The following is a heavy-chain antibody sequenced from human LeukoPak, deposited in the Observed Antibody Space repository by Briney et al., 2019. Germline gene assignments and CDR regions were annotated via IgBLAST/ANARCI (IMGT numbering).Heavy chain of an antibody. CDR1: GGSFSGYY. CDR2: INHSGST. CDR3: ARAVEPYYFDY. D-gene: IGHD1-14*01. V-gene: IGHV4-34*01. J-gene: IGHJ4*02. Sequence: SETLSLTCAVYGGSFSGYYWSWIRQPPGKGLEWIGEINHSGSTNYNPSLKSRVNISVDTCKNQFSLKMSSVTAADTAVYYCARAVEPYYFDYWGQGTLVTVSS.